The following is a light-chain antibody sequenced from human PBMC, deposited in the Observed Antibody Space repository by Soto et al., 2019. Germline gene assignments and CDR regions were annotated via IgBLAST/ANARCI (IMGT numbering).Light chain of an antibody. Sequence: IVMTLSPDSLSVSLGERATINCKSSPSLFSISNNKNYLTWYQQKPGQPPRPVISWASTREAGVPDRFSGSGSGTDFTRTISSLQAEDVAVYYCQQCYGAPLTFGGGTKVEI. CDR3: QQCYGAPLT. CDR1: PSLFSISNNKNY. J-gene: IGKJ4*01. V-gene: IGKV4-1*01. CDR2: WAS.